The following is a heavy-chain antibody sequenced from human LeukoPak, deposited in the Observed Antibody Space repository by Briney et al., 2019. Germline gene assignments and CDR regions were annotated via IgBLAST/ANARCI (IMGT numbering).Heavy chain of an antibody. CDR2: IYYSGST. CDR1: GGSISSGGYY. CDR3: ARRGGRTLYYYDSSGYYPFDY. V-gene: IGHV4-31*03. Sequence: SETLSLTCTVSGGSISSGGYYWSWIRQHPGKGLEWIGYIYYSGSTYYNPSLKSRVTISVDTSKNQFSLKLSSVTAADTAVYYCARRGGRTLYYYDSSGYYPFDYWGQGTLVTVSS. D-gene: IGHD3-22*01. J-gene: IGHJ4*02.